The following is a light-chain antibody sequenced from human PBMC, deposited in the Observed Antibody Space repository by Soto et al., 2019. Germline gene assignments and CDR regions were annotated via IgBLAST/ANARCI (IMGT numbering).Light chain of an antibody. V-gene: IGKV3-11*01. Sequence: LTQSPHTLSLSPGERATLSCRASQGVDIYLAWYQQKPGQAPRLLIYDASKRASGVPGRFIGSGSGTDFPLTISSLEPEDFAVYFCQQRTKWPLTFGGGTKLEIK. CDR1: QGVDIY. J-gene: IGKJ4*01. CDR2: DAS. CDR3: QQRTKWPLT.